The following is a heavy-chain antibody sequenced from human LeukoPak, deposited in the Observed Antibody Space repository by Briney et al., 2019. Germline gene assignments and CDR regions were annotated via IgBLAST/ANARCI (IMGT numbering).Heavy chain of an antibody. D-gene: IGHD5-24*01. Sequence: SVKVSCKASGGTFSSYAISWVRQAPGQGLEWMGGIIPIFGTANYAQKFQGRVTITADESTSTAYMELSSLRSEDTAVYYCARTSREMAATTGYFDYWGQGTLVTVSS. CDR2: IIPIFGTA. V-gene: IGHV1-69*01. J-gene: IGHJ4*02. CDR3: ARTSREMAATTGYFDY. CDR1: GGTFSSYA.